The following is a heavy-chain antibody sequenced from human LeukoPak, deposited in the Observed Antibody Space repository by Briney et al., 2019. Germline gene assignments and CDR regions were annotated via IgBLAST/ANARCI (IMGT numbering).Heavy chain of an antibody. D-gene: IGHD3-16*01. J-gene: IGHJ4*02. CDR1: GGSFSGYY. CDR3: ARRGMMALHY. CDR2: INHSGST. Sequence: PSETLSLTCAVYGGSFSGYYWSWIRQPPGKGLEWIGEINHSGSTNYNPSLKSRVTISVDTSKNQFSLKLSSVTAADTAVYYCARRGMMALHYWGQGTLVTVSS. V-gene: IGHV4-34*01.